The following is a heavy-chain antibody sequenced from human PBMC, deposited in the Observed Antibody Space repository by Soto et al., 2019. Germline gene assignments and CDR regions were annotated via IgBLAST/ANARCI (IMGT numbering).Heavy chain of an antibody. V-gene: IGHV3-23*01. Sequence: GGSLRLSCAASGFTFSSYAMSWVRQAPGKGLEWVSAISGSGGSTYYADSVKGRFTISRDNSKNTLYLQMNSLRAEDTAVYYCAKDRIAARPISQYYYYYGMDVWGQGTTVTVSS. J-gene: IGHJ6*02. CDR3: AKDRIAARPISQYYYYYGMDV. CDR1: GFTFSSYA. D-gene: IGHD6-6*01. CDR2: ISGSGGST.